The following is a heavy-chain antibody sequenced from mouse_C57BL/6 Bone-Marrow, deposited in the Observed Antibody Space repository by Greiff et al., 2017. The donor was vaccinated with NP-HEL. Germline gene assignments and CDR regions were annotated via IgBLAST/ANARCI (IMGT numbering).Heavy chain of an antibody. CDR2: IDPETGGT. D-gene: IGHD2-4*01. CDR3: TKRDDYGGYYAMDY. Sequence: VQLQQSGAELVRPGASVTLSCKASGYTFTDYEMHWVKQTPVHGLEWIGAIDPETGGTAYNQKFKGKAILTADKSSSKAYMELRSLTSEDSAVYYCTKRDDYGGYYAMDYWGQGTSVTVSS. V-gene: IGHV1-15*01. J-gene: IGHJ4*01. CDR1: GYTFTDYE.